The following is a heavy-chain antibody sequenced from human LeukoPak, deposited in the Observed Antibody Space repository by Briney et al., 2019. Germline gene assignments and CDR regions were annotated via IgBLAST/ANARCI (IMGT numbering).Heavy chain of an antibody. D-gene: IGHD2-2*01. J-gene: IGHJ5*02. CDR3: AKVEDIVVVPAAKNWFDP. CDR1: GFSLSSYN. CDR2: ISGSGGST. Sequence: GGSLRLSCTASGFSLSSYNMNWARQAPGKGLEWVSAISGSGGSTYYADSVKGRFTISRDNSKNTLYLQMNSLRAEDTAVYYCAKVEDIVVVPAAKNWFDPWGQGTLVTVSS. V-gene: IGHV3-23*01.